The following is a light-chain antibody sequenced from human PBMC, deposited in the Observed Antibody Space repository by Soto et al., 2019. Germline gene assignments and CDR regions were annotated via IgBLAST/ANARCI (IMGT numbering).Light chain of an antibody. CDR2: EVS. V-gene: IGLV2-14*01. Sequence: QSALTQPASVSGSPGQSITISCTGTSSDVGGYKYVSWNQQHPGKAPKLMIYEVSNRPSGVSNRFSGSKSGNTASLTISGLQAEDEADYYCSSYTSTNTIFGGGTKLTVL. CDR1: SSDVGGYKY. J-gene: IGLJ2*01. CDR3: SSYTSTNTI.